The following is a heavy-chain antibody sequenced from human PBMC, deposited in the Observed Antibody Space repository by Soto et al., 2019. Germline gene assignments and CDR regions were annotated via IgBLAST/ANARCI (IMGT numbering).Heavy chain of an antibody. V-gene: IGHV6-1*01. CDR1: GDSVSSDSAA. Sequence: PSQTLSLTCAISGDSVSSDSAAWNWIRQSPSRGLEWLGRTYYRSEWYNDYAVSMKSRIVITPDTSKNPFSLQLNSVTPEDTAVYFCARDYYYGMDVWGQGTTVTVSS. CDR2: TYYRSEWYN. CDR3: ARDYYYGMDV. J-gene: IGHJ6*02.